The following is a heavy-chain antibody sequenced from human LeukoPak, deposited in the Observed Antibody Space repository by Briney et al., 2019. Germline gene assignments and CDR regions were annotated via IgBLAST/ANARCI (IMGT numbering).Heavy chain of an antibody. V-gene: IGHV3-21*01. CDR1: GFTFSSYS. CDR2: ISSSSSYI. Sequence: GGSLRLSCAASGFTFSSYSMNWVRQAPGKGLEWVSSISSSSSYIYYADSVKGRFTISRDNAKNSLYLQMDSLRAEDTAVYYCARDGGTDTHDWYFDLWGRGTQVTVSS. CDR3: ARDGGTDTHDWYFDL. D-gene: IGHD3-16*01. J-gene: IGHJ2*01.